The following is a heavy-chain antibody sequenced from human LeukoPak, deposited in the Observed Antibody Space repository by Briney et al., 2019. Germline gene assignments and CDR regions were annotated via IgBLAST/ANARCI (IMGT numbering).Heavy chain of an antibody. Sequence: GGSLRLSCAASGFTFSSYDMHWVRQAPGKGLEWVAVIWSDGSNKYYADSVRGRFTISRDNSKNTLYLQMNSLRAEDTAVYYCARVTMVAAASYNWFVPWGQGTLVTVSS. CDR1: GFTFSSYD. D-gene: IGHD2-15*01. J-gene: IGHJ5*02. V-gene: IGHV3-33*08. CDR3: ARVTMVAAASYNWFVP. CDR2: IWSDGSNK.